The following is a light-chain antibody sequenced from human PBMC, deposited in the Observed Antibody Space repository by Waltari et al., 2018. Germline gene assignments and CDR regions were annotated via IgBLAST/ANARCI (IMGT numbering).Light chain of an antibody. CDR3: QQYYSTPPT. Sequence: DIVMTQSPDSRAVSLGERATINCKSSQSVLYSSNNKNYLAWYQQKPGQPTQLLIYWASTRASGVPDRFSGSGSGTDFTLTISSLQAEDVAVYYCQQYYSTPPTFGGGTKVEIK. J-gene: IGKJ4*01. CDR1: QSVLYSSNNKNY. CDR2: WAS. V-gene: IGKV4-1*01.